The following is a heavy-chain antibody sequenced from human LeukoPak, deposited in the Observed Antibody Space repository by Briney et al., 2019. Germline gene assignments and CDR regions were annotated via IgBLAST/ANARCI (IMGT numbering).Heavy chain of an antibody. Sequence: PSETLSLTCTVSGGSISSYYWSWIRQPAGKGLEWIGRIYTSGSTNYNPSLKSRVTMSVDTSKNQSSLKLSSVTAADTAVYYCARDALYCSGGSCYFDYWGQGTLVTVSS. CDR1: GGSISSYY. J-gene: IGHJ4*02. D-gene: IGHD2-15*01. CDR2: IYTSGST. V-gene: IGHV4-4*07. CDR3: ARDALYCSGGSCYFDY.